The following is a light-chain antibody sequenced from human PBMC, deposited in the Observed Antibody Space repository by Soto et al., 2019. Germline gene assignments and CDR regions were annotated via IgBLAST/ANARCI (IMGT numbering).Light chain of an antibody. J-gene: IGKJ5*01. CDR3: QQYGSSPIT. Sequence: IVLTQSPATLSLSPGERATLSCGASQSVSNSYVAWYQHKPGLAPRLLIHDTSSRAIGIPDRLSGSKSGTNFTLTIRRMEPEDVGIYYCQQYGSSPITFGQGTRLDIK. CDR1: QSVSNSY. V-gene: IGKV3D-20*01. CDR2: DTS.